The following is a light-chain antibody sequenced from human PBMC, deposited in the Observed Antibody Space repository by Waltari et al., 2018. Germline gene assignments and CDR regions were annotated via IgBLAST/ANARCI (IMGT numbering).Light chain of an antibody. V-gene: IGKV1-39*01. CDR3: QQLNSYPFT. Sequence: DIQMTQSPSSLSASVGDRVTITCRASQTISRYLNWYQQKPGKAPNLLIYAASSLQSGVPSRFSGSGSGRDFTLIITSLQPEDFATYYCQQLNSYPFTFGPGTKVDIK. CDR1: QTISRY. J-gene: IGKJ3*01. CDR2: AAS.